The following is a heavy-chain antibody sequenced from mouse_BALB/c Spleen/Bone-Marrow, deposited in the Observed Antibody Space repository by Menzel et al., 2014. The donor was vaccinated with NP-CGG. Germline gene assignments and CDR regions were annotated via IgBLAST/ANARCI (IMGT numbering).Heavy chain of an antibody. CDR3: ARLHYYGYEAY. CDR1: GFDFSTYW. V-gene: IGHV4-1*02. CDR2: INPDSSTI. D-gene: IGHD1-2*01. J-gene: IGHJ3*01. Sequence: EVKLLESGGGLVQPGGSLKLSCAASGFDFSTYWMSWVRQAPGKGLEWIGEINPDSSTINYTPSLKDKFIISRDNAKNTLYLQMSKVGSEDTALYYCARLHYYGYEAYWGQGTLVTVSA.